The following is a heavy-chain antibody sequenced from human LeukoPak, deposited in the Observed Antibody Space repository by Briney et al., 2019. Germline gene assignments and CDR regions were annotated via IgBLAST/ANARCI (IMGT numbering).Heavy chain of an antibody. CDR3: ARTYCDDITCYRFDS. CDR1: GASVSSGPYY. J-gene: IGHJ4*01. V-gene: IGHV4-61*02. CDR2: IHTRDIT. D-gene: IGHD2-21*01. Sequence: MPSETLSLTCTVSGASVSSGPYYWNWIRQTAGKGLEWIGRIHTRDITDYNPSLKSRVTISVDTSENQFSLELKSVTVADAAVYYCARTYCDDITCYRFDSWGQGTLLTVSS.